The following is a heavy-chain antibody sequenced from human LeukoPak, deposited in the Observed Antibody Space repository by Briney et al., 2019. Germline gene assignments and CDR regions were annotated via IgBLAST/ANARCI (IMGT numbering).Heavy chain of an antibody. CDR2: IKQDGSEK. J-gene: IGHJ4*02. Sequence: GGSLRLSCAASGFTFSSYWMSWVRQAPGKGLEWVANIKQDGSEKYYVDSVKGRFTISRDNAKNSLYLQMNSLRAEDTAVYYCARADPYDSSGYYLDYWGQGTLVTVSS. D-gene: IGHD3-22*01. CDR3: ARADPYDSSGYYLDY. V-gene: IGHV3-7*01. CDR1: GFTFSSYW.